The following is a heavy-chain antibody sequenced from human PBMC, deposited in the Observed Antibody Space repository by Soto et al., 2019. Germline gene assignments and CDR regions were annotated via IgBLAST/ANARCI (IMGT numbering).Heavy chain of an antibody. CDR2: ISPYNDDT. CDR1: GYTFINYG. J-gene: IGHJ3*02. D-gene: IGHD4-17*01. CDR3: ARDRAFGDVGEACDI. V-gene: IGHV1-18*01. Sequence: ASVKVSCKTSGYTFINYGISWVRQAPGQGPERMGWISPYNDDTKYAQKFQGRVTMTTDTSTNTAYLELRSLRSDDTAVYSCARDRAFGDVGEACDIWGQGTMVTVSS.